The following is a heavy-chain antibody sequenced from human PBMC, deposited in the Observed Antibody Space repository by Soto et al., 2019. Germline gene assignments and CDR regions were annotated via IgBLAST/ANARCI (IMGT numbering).Heavy chain of an antibody. CDR1: GFTFRAYS. V-gene: IGHV3-21*06. CDR2: ITSSSTYI. J-gene: IGHJ4*02. Sequence: PWGSLRLSCVASGFTFRAYSMSWVRQAPGQGLEWVSSITSSSTYIYYTRSVEGRFTISRDDAKNSLHLQMNSLRAEDTAVYYCARDLLEGNGHVRQPGYWGQETLVAISS. D-gene: IGHD2-8*01. CDR3: ARDLLEGNGHVRQPGY.